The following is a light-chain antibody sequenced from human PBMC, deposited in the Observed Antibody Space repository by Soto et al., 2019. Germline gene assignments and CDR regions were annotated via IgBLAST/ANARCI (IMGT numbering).Light chain of an antibody. Sequence: DIQMTQSPSSLSASVGDRVTITCRSSQSISTYLIWYQQKPGKAPKLLIYATSSLQNGVPSRFSGSGCGTGFPLTISSLQPEDFATYYCKQSYSTPQGTFGQGTKVDIK. CDR3: KQSYSTPQGT. V-gene: IGKV1-39*01. CDR1: QSISTY. CDR2: ATS. J-gene: IGKJ1*01.